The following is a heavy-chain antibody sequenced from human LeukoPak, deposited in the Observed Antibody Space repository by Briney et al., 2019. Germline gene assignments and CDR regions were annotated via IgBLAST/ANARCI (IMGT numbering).Heavy chain of an antibody. Sequence: PSETLSLTCSVSGGSISSSTYYWGWIRQPPGKGLEWIGNIYNSGSTYYNPSLKSRVTISVDTSKNQFSLKLSSVTAADTAVYYCARQAHSSNLGWFDPWGQGTLVTVSS. J-gene: IGHJ5*02. V-gene: IGHV4-39*01. CDR2: IYNSGST. CDR1: GGSISSSTYY. CDR3: ARQAHSSNLGWFDP. D-gene: IGHD6-13*01.